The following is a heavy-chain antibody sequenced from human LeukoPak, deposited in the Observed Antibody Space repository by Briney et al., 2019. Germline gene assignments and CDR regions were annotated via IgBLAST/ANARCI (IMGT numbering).Heavy chain of an antibody. D-gene: IGHD1-14*01. CDR3: ARVRNLDY. J-gene: IGHJ4*02. CDR2: MNPNSGNT. Sequence: ASVKVSCKASGYTFTGYYMHWVRQAPGQGLEWMGWMNPNSGNTGYAQKFQGRVTMTRNTSISTAYMELSSLRSEDTAVYYCARVRNLDYWGQGTLVTVSS. CDR1: GYTFTGYY. V-gene: IGHV1-8*02.